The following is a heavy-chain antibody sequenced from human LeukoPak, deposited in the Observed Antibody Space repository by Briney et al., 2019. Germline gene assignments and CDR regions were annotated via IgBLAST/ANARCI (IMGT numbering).Heavy chain of an antibody. CDR2: IKSKTDGGTT. CDR1: GFTFSNAW. CDR3: TRLSNYYYYYMDV. V-gene: IGHV3-15*01. Sequence: GGSLTLSCAASGFTFSNAWMSWVRQAPGKGLEWVGRIKSKTDGGTTDYAAPVKGRFTISRDDSKNTAYLQMNSLKTEDTAVYYRTRLSNYYYYYMDVWGKGTTVTISS. J-gene: IGHJ6*03. D-gene: IGHD4/OR15-4a*01.